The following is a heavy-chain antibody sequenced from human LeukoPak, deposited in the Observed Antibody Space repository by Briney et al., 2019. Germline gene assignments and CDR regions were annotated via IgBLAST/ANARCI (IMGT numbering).Heavy chain of an antibody. CDR1: GFTFNNYW. V-gene: IGHV3-74*01. J-gene: IGHJ4*02. Sequence: GGSLRLSCAASGFTFNNYWMHWVCQAPGKGLVWVSRINSDGSSTGYADSVRGRFTISRDTAKNTLYLQMNSVRVEDTAMYYCAREEYSVRRGARLDHWGQGTLVIVSS. CDR3: AREEYSVRRGARLDH. CDR2: INSDGSST. D-gene: IGHD4-11*01.